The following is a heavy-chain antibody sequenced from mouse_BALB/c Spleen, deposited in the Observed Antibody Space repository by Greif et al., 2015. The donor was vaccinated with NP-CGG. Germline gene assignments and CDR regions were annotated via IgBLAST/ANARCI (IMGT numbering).Heavy chain of an antibody. CDR2: IDPSDSYT. CDR3: ARDGSSYGYFDY. D-gene: IGHD1-1*01. V-gene: IGHV1-69*02. Sequence: GAELVKPGASVKLSCKASGYTFTSYWMHWVKQRPGQGLEWIGEIDPSDSYTNYNQKFKGKATLTVDKSSSTAYMQLSSLTSEDSAVYYCARDGSSYGYFDYWGQGTTLTVSS. J-gene: IGHJ2*01. CDR1: GYTFTSYW.